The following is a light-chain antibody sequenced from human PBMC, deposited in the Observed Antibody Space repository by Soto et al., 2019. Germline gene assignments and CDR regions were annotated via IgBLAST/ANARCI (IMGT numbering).Light chain of an antibody. CDR2: DAS. CDR3: QQYGRSPWT. J-gene: IGKJ1*01. Sequence: EVVLTQSPGTLSLSPGDRASLSCRASQNLSRYFLAWYQHKPGQAPRLLIYDASNRATGIPARFSGSGAETDFTLSISRLEPEDSAVYYCQQYGRSPWTFGQGTKVDIK. CDR1: QNLSRYF. V-gene: IGKV3-20*01.